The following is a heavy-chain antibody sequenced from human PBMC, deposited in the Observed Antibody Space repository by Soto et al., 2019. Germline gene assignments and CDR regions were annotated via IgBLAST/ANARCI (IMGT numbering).Heavy chain of an antibody. Sequence: SETLSLTCTVSGGSISSSSYYWGWIRQPPGKGLEWIGSIYYSGSTYYNPSLKSRVTITVDTSKNQFSLKLSSVTAADTAVYYCARQVIVVVPADYWGQGTLVTVSS. CDR2: IYYSGST. CDR3: ARQVIVVVPADY. CDR1: GGSISSSSYY. D-gene: IGHD2-2*01. V-gene: IGHV4-39*01. J-gene: IGHJ4*02.